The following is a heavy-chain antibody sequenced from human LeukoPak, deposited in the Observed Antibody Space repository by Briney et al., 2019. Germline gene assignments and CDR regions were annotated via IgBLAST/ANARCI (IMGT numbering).Heavy chain of an antibody. D-gene: IGHD2-15*01. Sequence: GASVKVSCKASGGTFSSYAISWVRQAPGQGLEWMGGIIPIFGTANYAQKFQGRVTITTDESTSTAYMELSSPRSEDTAVYYCARVSQVGVAATPRPDFYMDVRGKGTTVTVSS. CDR1: GGTFSSYA. V-gene: IGHV1-69*05. CDR2: IIPIFGTA. J-gene: IGHJ6*03. CDR3: ARVSQVGVAATPRPDFYMDV.